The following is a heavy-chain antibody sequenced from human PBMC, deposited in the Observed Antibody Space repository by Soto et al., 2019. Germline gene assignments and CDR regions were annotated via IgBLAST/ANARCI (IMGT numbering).Heavy chain of an antibody. CDR1: GYSFTNYG. CDR3: ARVYSGSSLGY. J-gene: IGHJ4*02. V-gene: IGHV1-3*04. CDR2: INTGNGNT. Sequence: ASVKVSCKASGYSFTNYGIHWVRQAPGQSLEWMGWINTGNGNTKYSKKFQGRVTITRDTSASTAYMEPSSLKSEDTAVYYCARVYSGSSLGYWGQGTLVTVSS. D-gene: IGHD1-26*01.